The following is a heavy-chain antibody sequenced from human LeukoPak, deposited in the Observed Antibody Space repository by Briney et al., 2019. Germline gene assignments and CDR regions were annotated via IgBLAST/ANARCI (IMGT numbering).Heavy chain of an antibody. V-gene: IGHV1-18*01. D-gene: IGHD2-2*01. J-gene: IGHJ5*02. CDR3: ARAGPIVVVPAANHGNWFDP. Sequence: ASVKVSCKASGGTFSNYAISWVRQAPGQGLEWMGWISAYNGNTNYAQKLQGRVTMTTDTSTSTAYMELRSLRSDDTAVYYCARAGPIVVVPAANHGNWFDPWGQGTLVTVSS. CDR1: GGTFSNYA. CDR2: ISAYNGNT.